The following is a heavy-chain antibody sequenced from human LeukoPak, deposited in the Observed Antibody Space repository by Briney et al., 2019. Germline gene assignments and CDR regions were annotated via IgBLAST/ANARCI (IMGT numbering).Heavy chain of an antibody. CDR3: ARDFSRGWPRNYFDY. V-gene: IGHV3-21*01. CDR1: GFTFSSYS. D-gene: IGHD6-19*01. Sequence: GGSLRLSCAASGFTFSSYSMNWVRQAPGKGLEWVSSISSSSSYIYYADSVKGRFTISRDNAKNSLYLQMNSLRAEDTAAYYCARDFSRGWPRNYFDYWGQGTLVTVSS. J-gene: IGHJ4*02. CDR2: ISSSSSYI.